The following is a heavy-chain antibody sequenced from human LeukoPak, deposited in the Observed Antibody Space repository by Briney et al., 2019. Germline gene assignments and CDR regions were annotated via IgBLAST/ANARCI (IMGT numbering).Heavy chain of an antibody. D-gene: IGHD1-14*01. CDR1: GFTFSAYG. CDR2: IWYDGSNK. CDR3: ARGNGNHASTFDY. V-gene: IGHV3-33*01. J-gene: IGHJ4*02. Sequence: GGSLRLTCAASGFTFSAYGMHWVRQAPGKGLEWVAVIWYDGSNKYYADSVKGRFTISRDNSKNTLYLQMNSLRAEDTAVYYWARGNGNHASTFDYWGQGTLVSVSS.